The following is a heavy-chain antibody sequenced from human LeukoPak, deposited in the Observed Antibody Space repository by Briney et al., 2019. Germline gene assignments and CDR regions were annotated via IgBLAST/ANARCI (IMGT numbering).Heavy chain of an antibody. V-gene: IGHV3-30*03. CDR3: ARAPSNYYGSGPFDY. CDR1: GFTFSSYC. CDR2: MSYDGSNQ. D-gene: IGHD3-10*01. Sequence: GSSLRPSCAASGFTFSSYCMHCVRQAPGKGLEWLAVMSYDGSNQYYADSVKGRFTSSRDNSKSSLYLQMNSLRAEDMAVYYCARAPSNYYGSGPFDYWGQGTLVTVSS. J-gene: IGHJ4*02.